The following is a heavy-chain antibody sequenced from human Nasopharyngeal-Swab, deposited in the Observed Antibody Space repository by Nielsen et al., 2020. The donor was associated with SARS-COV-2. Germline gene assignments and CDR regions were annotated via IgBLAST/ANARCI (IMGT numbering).Heavy chain of an antibody. J-gene: IGHJ4*02. V-gene: IGHV6-1*01. CDR2: TYYGSKWYN. Sequence: SETLSLTCAISGASASSNNAGWNWIMQSPSRGLEWLGRTYYGSKWYNHYAPSVKSRVTIKPDTSKNQFSLQMDSVTPEDSAVYYCARGFLQTGFDYWGQGTLVTVSS. CDR1: GASASSNNAG. D-gene: IGHD3-9*01. CDR3: ARGFLQTGFDY.